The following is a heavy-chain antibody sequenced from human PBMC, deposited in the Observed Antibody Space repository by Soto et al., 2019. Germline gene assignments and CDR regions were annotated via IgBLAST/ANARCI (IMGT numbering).Heavy chain of an antibody. CDR1: GGSISSSSYY. Sequence: XXTLSLPFTVSGGSISSSSYYWGLIRQPPGKGLEWIGSIYYSGSTYYNPSLKSRVTISVDTSKNQFSLKLSSVTAPDTAVYYCAGSPSTVTTWGAFDIWGQGTMVTVSS. CDR2: IYYSGST. J-gene: IGHJ3*02. D-gene: IGHD4-17*01. CDR3: AGSPSTVTTWGAFDI. V-gene: IGHV4-39*01.